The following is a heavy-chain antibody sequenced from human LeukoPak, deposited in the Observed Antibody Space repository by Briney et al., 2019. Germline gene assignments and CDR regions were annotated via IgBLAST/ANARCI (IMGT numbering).Heavy chain of an antibody. CDR1: GYTFSGYY. V-gene: IGHV1-2*02. CDR2: INPNSGGT. Sequence: ASVKVSCKASGYTFSGYYIHWVRQAPGQGLEWMGWINPNSGGTNYAQRFQGRVTMARDTSISTAYMDLSRLRPDDTAVYYCARVDSTGYYRGRGPIDYWGQGTLVTVSS. CDR3: ARVDSTGYYRGRGPIDY. J-gene: IGHJ4*02. D-gene: IGHD3-22*01.